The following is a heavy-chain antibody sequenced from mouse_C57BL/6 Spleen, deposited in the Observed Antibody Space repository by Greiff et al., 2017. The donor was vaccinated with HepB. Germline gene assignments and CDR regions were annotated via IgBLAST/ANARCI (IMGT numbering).Heavy chain of an antibody. D-gene: IGHD1-1*01. V-gene: IGHV1-20*01. CDR3: GREGRLRSYAMDY. CDR1: GYSFTGYF. Sequence: VQLQQSGPELVKPGDSVKISCKASGYSFTGYFMNWVMQSHGKSLEWIGRINPYNGDTFYNQKFKGKATLTVDKSSSTAHMELRSLTSEDSAVCYCGREGRLRSYAMDYWGQGTSVTVSS. CDR2: INPYNGDT. J-gene: IGHJ4*01.